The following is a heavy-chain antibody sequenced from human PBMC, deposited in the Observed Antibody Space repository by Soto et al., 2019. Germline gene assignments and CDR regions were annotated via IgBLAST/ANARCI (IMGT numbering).Heavy chain of an antibody. V-gene: IGHV3-23*01. CDR3: AKLPIVVVPAAIGSYYFDY. J-gene: IGHJ4*02. Sequence: GGSLRLSCAASGFTFSSYAMSWVRQAPGKGLEWVSAISGSGGSTYYADSVKGRFTISRDNSKNTLYLQMNSLRAEDTAVYYCAKLPIVVVPAAIGSYYFDYWGQGTLVTVSS. D-gene: IGHD2-2*01. CDR1: GFTFSSYA. CDR2: ISGSGGST.